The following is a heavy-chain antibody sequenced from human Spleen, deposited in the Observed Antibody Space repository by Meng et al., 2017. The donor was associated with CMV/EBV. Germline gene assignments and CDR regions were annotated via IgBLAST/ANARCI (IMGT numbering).Heavy chain of an antibody. V-gene: IGHV3-21*01. D-gene: IGHD2-2*01. Sequence: GGSLRLSCAASGFTFSSYSMNWVRQAPGKGLEWVSSISSSSSYIYYADSVKGRFTISRDNAKNSLYLQMNSLRAEDTAVYYCARSTVVVPAAGNDAFDIWGQGTMVTVSS. J-gene: IGHJ3*02. CDR1: GFTFSSYS. CDR3: ARSTVVVPAAGNDAFDI. CDR2: ISSSSSYI.